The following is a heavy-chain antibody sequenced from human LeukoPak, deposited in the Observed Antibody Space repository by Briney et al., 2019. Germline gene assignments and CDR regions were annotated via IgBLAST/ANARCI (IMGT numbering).Heavy chain of an antibody. CDR3: XRDNERLGLDY. Sequence: PGGSLRLSCAASGFTFSSYWMHWVRQAPGKGLVWVSRINSDGSSTSYADSVKGRFTISRDNAKNTLYLQMNSLRAEDTAVYYCXRDNERLGLDYWGQGTLVTVSS. CDR1: GFTFSSYW. CDR2: INSDGSST. J-gene: IGHJ4*02. D-gene: IGHD6-19*01. V-gene: IGHV3-74*01.